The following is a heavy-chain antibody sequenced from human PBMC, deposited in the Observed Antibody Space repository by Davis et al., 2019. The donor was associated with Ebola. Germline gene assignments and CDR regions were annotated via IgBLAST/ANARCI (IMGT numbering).Heavy chain of an antibody. CDR1: GFTFSSYW. CDR2: IKQDGSEK. Sequence: ESLKIPCAAPGFTFSSYWMSRVRQAPGKRLEWVANIKQDGSEKYYVDSVKGRFTISRDNAKNSLYLQMNSLRAEDKAVYYCARALGGSGSYYTGYYYYGMDVWGQGTTVTVSS. J-gene: IGHJ6*02. V-gene: IGHV3-7*01. CDR3: ARALGGSGSYYTGYYYYGMDV. D-gene: IGHD3-10*01.